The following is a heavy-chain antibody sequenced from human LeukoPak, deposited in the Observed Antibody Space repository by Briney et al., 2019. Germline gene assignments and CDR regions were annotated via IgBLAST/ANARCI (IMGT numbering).Heavy chain of an antibody. CDR3: ARCVTGWPNWFAP. J-gene: IGHJ5*02. Sequence: PGGPLSLSCVGSGFRFSRYAMSWVRQAPGKGLEWVATIHYIRDGPYYADSVEGRFTISRDDSKNTVYLQMNSLRVEDTAIYYCARCVTGWPNWFAPWGQGTLVTVSS. D-gene: IGHD6-19*01. CDR1: GFRFSRYA. CDR2: IHYIRDGP. V-gene: IGHV3-23*01.